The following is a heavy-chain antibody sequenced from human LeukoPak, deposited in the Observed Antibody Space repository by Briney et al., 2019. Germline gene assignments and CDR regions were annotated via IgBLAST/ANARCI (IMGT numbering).Heavy chain of an antibody. D-gene: IGHD3-10*01. CDR1: GGSISSGDYY. CDR2: IYYSGST. V-gene: IGHV4-30-4*01. CDR3: AREGSGNPYYYYYGMDV. J-gene: IGHJ6*02. Sequence: SQTLSLTCTVSGGSISSGDYYWSWIRQPPGKGLEWIGYIYYSGSTYYNPSLKSRVTISVDTSKSQFSLKLSSVTAADTAVYYCAREGSGNPYYYYYGMDVWGQGTTVTVSS.